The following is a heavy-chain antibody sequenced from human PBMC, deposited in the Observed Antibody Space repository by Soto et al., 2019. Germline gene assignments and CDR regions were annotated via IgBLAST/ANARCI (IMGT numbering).Heavy chain of an antibody. CDR2: ISYSGST. Sequence: PSETLSLTCTVSGGSISSGGYYWTWIRQHPAKGLEWIGHISYSGSTYFIPSLRSRLSMSVDTSKNQFSLNLTSVTVADTALYYCARLNSGWHQTFDSWGRGTLVTVSS. CDR1: GGSISSGGYY. J-gene: IGHJ4*02. V-gene: IGHV4-31*03. CDR3: ARLNSGWHQTFDS. D-gene: IGHD6-25*01.